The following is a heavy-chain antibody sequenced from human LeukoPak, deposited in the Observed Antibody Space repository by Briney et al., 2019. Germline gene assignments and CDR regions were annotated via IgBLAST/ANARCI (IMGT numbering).Heavy chain of an antibody. D-gene: IGHD3-22*01. CDR3: ARGASYYDSSGYLAAFDI. Sequence: SETLSLTRTVSGGSISSYYWSWIRQPPGKGLEWVGYFYYSGSTNYNPSLKSRVTISVDTSRKQFSLKLNSVTAADTAVYYCARGASYYDSSGYLAAFDIWGQGTMVTVSS. CDR2: FYYSGST. CDR1: GGSISSYY. V-gene: IGHV4-59*01. J-gene: IGHJ3*02.